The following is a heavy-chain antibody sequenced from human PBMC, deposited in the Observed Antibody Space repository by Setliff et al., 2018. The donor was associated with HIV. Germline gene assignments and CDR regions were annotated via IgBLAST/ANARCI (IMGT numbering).Heavy chain of an antibody. CDR3: ARDYGGNSRGDYYYGMDV. CDR2: ISAYNGNT. V-gene: IGHV1-18*01. Sequence: VASVKVSCKASGYTFTSYGISWVRQAPGQGLEWMGWISAYNGNTNYAQKLQGRVTMTTDTSTSTAYMELRSLRSDDTAVYYCARDYGGNSRGDYYYGMDVWGQGTTVTVSS. D-gene: IGHD4-17*01. J-gene: IGHJ6*02. CDR1: GYTFTSYG.